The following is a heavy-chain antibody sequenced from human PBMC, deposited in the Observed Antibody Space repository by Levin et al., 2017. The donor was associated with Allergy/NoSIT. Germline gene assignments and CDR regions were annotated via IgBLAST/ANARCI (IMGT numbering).Heavy chain of an antibody. D-gene: IGHD6-19*01. Sequence: PSETLSLTCTVSGGSISSSSYYWGWIRQPPGKGLEWFGSIYYSGSTYYNPSLKSRVTISVDTSKNQFSLKLSSVTAADTAVYYCARSTYNSAWYGPYFGGSFDYWGQGTLVTVSS. CDR2: IYYSGST. CDR1: GGSISSSSYY. CDR3: ARSTYNSAWYGPYFGGSFDY. J-gene: IGHJ4*02. V-gene: IGHV4-39*01.